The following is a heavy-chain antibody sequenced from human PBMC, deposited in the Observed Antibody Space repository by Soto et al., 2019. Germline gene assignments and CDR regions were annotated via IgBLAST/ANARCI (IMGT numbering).Heavy chain of an antibody. J-gene: IGHJ5*02. CDR3: AGMPYTSGLRFDP. D-gene: IGHD6-19*01. V-gene: IGHV4-30-2*01. CDR1: GASHSISTYS. CDR2: IYQSGVT. Sequence: SETLSLTCNMSGASHSISTYSWSWILQPPGKALQWIGFIYQSGVTSYNPSLASRVSISLDRSNNQCSLKLKSVTDADTAVYFCAGMPYTSGLRFDPWGPGTLVTVSS.